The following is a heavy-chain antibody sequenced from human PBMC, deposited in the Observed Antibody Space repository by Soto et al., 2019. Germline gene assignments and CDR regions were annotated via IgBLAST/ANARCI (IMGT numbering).Heavy chain of an antibody. CDR3: AKDVYSGRYYAGGWIDP. D-gene: IGHD1-26*01. J-gene: IGHJ5*02. CDR2: ISYDESNK. CDR1: GFSFSDFG. V-gene: IGHV3-30*18. Sequence: QVQLVESGGSVVQPGRSLRLSCAASGFSFSDFGMHWVRQAPGKGLEWVAVISYDESNKFYADSVQGRFTISRDNSKNTLYLQMSSLRPDDTAIYYCAKDVYSGRYYAGGWIDPWGQGTLVTVSS.